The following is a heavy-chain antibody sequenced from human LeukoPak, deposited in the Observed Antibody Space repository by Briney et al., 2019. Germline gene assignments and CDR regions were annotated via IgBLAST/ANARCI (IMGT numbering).Heavy chain of an antibody. CDR2: IYYSGST. Sequence: SETLSLTCTVSGGSISSSSYYWGWIRQPPGKGLEWIGSIYYSGSTYYNPSLKGRVTISVDTSKNQFSLKLSSVTAADTAVYYCARDMGTSYVVSFDYWGQGTLVTVSS. CDR1: GGSISSSSYY. D-gene: IGHD4-23*01. J-gene: IGHJ4*02. V-gene: IGHV4-39*07. CDR3: ARDMGTSYVVSFDY.